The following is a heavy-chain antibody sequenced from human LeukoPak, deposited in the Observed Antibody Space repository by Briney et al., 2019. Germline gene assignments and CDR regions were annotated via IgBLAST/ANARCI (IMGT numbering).Heavy chain of an antibody. CDR1: GFTVSSYW. Sequence: GGSLKLSCAASGFTVSSYWMHWVRRGPGKGLVWGSRINSDGSSTSYADSVKGRFTISRDNAKNTLHLQVNSLRADDTAVYYCARVGEVGNWYFDLWGRGTLVSVSS. CDR2: INSDGSST. V-gene: IGHV3-74*01. CDR3: ARVGEVGNWYFDL. D-gene: IGHD7-27*01. J-gene: IGHJ2*01.